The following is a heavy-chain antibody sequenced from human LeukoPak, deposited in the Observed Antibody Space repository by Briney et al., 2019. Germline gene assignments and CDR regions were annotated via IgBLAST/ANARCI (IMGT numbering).Heavy chain of an antibody. Sequence: GGSLRLSCAASGFTFSSYSMNWVRQAPGKGLEWVSSISSSSSYIYYADSMKGRFTISRDNAKNSLYLQMNSLRAEDTAVYYCAREDDSSGYPYDYWGQGTLVTVSS. V-gene: IGHV3-21*01. D-gene: IGHD3-22*01. CDR1: GFTFSSYS. CDR2: ISSSSSYI. CDR3: AREDDSSGYPYDY. J-gene: IGHJ4*02.